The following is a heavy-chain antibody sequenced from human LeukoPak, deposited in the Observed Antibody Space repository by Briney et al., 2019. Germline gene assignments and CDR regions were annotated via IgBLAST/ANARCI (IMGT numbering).Heavy chain of an antibody. CDR2: MYYSGST. Sequence: SETLSLTCTVSGDSIITYYWSWIRQPPGRGLEWIGYMYYSGSTNYNPSLKSRVTISVDKSRNQFSLTLSSVTAADTAVYYCARHSRGYDSEFGYWGQGTLVTVSS. V-gene: IGHV4-59*08. J-gene: IGHJ4*02. CDR1: GDSIITYY. CDR3: ARHSRGYDSEFGY. D-gene: IGHD5-12*01.